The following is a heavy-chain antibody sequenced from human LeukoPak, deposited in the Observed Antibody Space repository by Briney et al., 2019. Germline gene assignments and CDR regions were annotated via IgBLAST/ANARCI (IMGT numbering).Heavy chain of an antibody. V-gene: IGHV1-2*02. J-gene: IGHJ4*02. CDR1: EYTFTGYY. D-gene: IGHD6-13*01. CDR3: ARWLYSSSWYYFDY. CDR2: INPNSGGT. Sequence: ASVKVSCKAPEYTFTGYYMHWVRQAPGQGLEWMGWINPNSGGTNYAQKFQGRVTMTRDTSISTAYMELSRLRSDDTAVYYCARWLYSSSWYYFDYWGQGTLVTVSS.